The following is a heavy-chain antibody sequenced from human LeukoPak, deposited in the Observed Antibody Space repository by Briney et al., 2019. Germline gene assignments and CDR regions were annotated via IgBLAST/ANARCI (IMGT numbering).Heavy chain of an antibody. Sequence: SETLSLTCTVSGGSISSSSYYWGWIRQPPGKGLEWIGSIYYSGYTYYNPSLESRVTISVDMSKNQFSLKLSSVTAADTAVYYCARDRENYSDSDYWGQGTLVTVSS. CDR2: IYYSGYT. D-gene: IGHD1-7*01. V-gene: IGHV4-39*07. CDR3: ARDRENYSDSDY. CDR1: GGSISSSSYY. J-gene: IGHJ4*02.